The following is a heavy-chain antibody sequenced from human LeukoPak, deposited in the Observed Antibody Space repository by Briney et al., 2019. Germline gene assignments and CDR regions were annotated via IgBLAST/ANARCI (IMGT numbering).Heavy chain of an antibody. J-gene: IGHJ4*02. CDR1: GYTLTNFG. Sequence: GASVKVSCKASGYTLTNFGISWVRQAPGQGLEWMGWISAYNGNTNYAQRLQSRVTMTTDTSTSTAYMELRSLRSDDTAVYYCARDRDYGDYNTQDLFVYWGQGTLVTVSS. CDR2: ISAYNGNT. CDR3: ARDRDYGDYNTQDLFVY. V-gene: IGHV1-18*01. D-gene: IGHD4-17*01.